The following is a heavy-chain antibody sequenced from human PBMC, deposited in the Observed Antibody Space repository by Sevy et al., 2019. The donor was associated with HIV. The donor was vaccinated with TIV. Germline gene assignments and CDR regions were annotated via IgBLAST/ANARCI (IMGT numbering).Heavy chain of an antibody. CDR1: DFRFSDFA. CDR2: ISYDGKRT. J-gene: IGHJ6*02. Sequence: GGSLRLTCAASDFRFSDFAMHWVRQAPGKGLEGVAFISYDGKRTKYADSVKGRFTVSRDNSGKKLCLHLNCLIVEVAVIYYCAREKVPVASGRRPYYYYYGLDVWGLGTSVTFSS. D-gene: IGHD6-19*01. V-gene: IGHV3-30*03. CDR3: AREKVPVASGRRPYYYYYGLDV.